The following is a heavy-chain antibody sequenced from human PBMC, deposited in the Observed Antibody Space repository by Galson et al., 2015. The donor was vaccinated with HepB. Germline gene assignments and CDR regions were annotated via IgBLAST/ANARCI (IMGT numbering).Heavy chain of an antibody. CDR2: IYSGGST. D-gene: IGHD6-6*01. J-gene: IGHJ5*02. Sequence: SLRLSCAVSGLTVSSTYMSWVRQAPGKGLEWISVIYSGGSTYYADSVKGRFTVSRDGSKNTVYLQMNSLRAEDTAVYYCARSSSSEINWFDPWGQGTLVTV. V-gene: IGHV3-66*02. CDR1: GLTVSSTY. CDR3: ARSSSSEINWFDP.